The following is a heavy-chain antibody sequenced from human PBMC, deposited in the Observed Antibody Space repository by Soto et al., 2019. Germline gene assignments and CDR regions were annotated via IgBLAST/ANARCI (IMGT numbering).Heavy chain of an antibody. Sequence: QITLKESGPTLVKPTQTLTLTCTFSGFSLSTSGVGVGWIRQPPGKALEGLALIYWDYDKSYSPSLKSRLTITKHTPKNQVVLTMTTMDPVDTATYYCAHHGYYYYGMDVWGQGTTDTVPS. V-gene: IGHV2-5*02. CDR2: IYWDYDK. CDR3: AHHGYYYYGMDV. CDR1: GFSLSTSGVG. J-gene: IGHJ6*02.